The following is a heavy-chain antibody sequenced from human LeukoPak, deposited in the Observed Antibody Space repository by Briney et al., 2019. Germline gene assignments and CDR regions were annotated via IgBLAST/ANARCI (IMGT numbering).Heavy chain of an antibody. V-gene: IGHV3-21*01. CDR2: ISSSSSYI. CDR3: ARETGAFDY. D-gene: IGHD3-10*01. Sequence: KPGGSLRLSCAASGFTFSSYSMNWVRQAPGKGLEWVSSISSSSSYIYHADSVKGRFTISRDNAKNSLYLQMSSLRAEDTATYYCARETGAFDYWGQGTLVTVSS. J-gene: IGHJ4*02. CDR1: GFTFSSYS.